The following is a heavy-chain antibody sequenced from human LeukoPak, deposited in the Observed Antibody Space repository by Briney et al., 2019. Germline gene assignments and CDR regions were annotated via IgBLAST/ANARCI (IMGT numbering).Heavy chain of an antibody. J-gene: IGHJ4*02. D-gene: IGHD1-26*01. V-gene: IGHV3-23*01. CDR1: GFTFRSYA. Sequence: PGGSLRLSCAASGFTFRSYAMNWVRQAPGKGLEWVSGISESGVGTNYADSVKGRFTSSRDNSKNTLYLQMSSLRAEDAAVYYCAKVKVGATIDYWGQGTLVTVSS. CDR3: AKVKVGATIDY. CDR2: ISESGVGT.